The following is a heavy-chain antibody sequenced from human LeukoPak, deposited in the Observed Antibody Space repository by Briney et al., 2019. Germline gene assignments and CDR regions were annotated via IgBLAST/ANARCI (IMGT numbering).Heavy chain of an antibody. V-gene: IGHV4-39*01. CDR2: IYYSGST. CDR1: GGSLSSSSYY. D-gene: IGHD3-22*01. J-gene: IGHJ3*02. CDR3: ARLEGSSGSDAFDI. Sequence: SETLSLTCTVSGGSLSSSSYYWGWIRQPPGKGLEWIGSIYYSGSTYYNPSLKSRVTISVDTSKNQFSLKLSSVTAADTAAYYCARLEGSSGSDAFDIWGQGTMVTVSS.